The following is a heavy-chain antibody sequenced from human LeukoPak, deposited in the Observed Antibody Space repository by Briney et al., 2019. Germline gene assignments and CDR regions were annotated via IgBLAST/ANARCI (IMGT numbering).Heavy chain of an antibody. D-gene: IGHD1-26*01. CDR1: GFTFSSYW. V-gene: IGHV3-74*01. CDR2: IHSDGTNT. CDR3: ARAHYPLHLDR. Sequence: GGSLRLSCAASGFTFSSYWMHWVRQAPGKGLVCVSRIHSDGTNTDYADSVKGRFTISRDNAKSTLYLQMNSLRGEDTAVYYCARAHYPLHLDRWGQGTLVTVSS. J-gene: IGHJ5*02.